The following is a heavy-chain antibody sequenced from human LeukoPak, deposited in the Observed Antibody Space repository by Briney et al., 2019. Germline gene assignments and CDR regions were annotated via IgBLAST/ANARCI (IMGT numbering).Heavy chain of an antibody. D-gene: IGHD1-26*01. V-gene: IGHV4-59*01. CDR2: IYYSGST. J-gene: IGHJ4*02. Sequence: SETLSLTCTVSGGSISSYYWSWIRQLPGKGLEWIGYIYYSGSTNYNPSLKSRVTISVDTSKNQFSLNLGSVTAADTAVYYCARVRGSYCDYWGQGTLVTVSS. CDR3: ARVRGSYCDY. CDR1: GGSISSYY.